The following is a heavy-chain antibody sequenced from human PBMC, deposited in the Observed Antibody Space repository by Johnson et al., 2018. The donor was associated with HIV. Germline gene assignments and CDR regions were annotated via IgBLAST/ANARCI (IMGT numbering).Heavy chain of an antibody. CDR2: TRNKANSYTT. J-gene: IGHJ3*02. Sequence: VQLVESGGGLVQPGGSLRLSCAASGFSFSDHYMDWVRQAPGKGLDWVGRTRNKANSYTTEYAASVKGRFIISRDDSKNTLYLQMNSLKNEDTAVYYCTREGRTVAAFTVGAFDIWGQGTMVTVSS. CDR1: GFSFSDHY. CDR3: TREGRTVAAFTVGAFDI. V-gene: IGHV3-72*01. D-gene: IGHD6-19*01.